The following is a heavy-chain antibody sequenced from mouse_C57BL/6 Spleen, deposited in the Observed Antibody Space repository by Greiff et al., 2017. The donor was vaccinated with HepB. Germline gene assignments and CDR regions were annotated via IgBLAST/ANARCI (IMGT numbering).Heavy chain of an antibody. D-gene: IGHD1-1*01. CDR3: ARGGGITTVVLDY. Sequence: EVQLQQSGPGLVKPSQSLSLTCSVTGYSITSGYYWNWIRQFPGNKLEWMGYISYDGSNNYNPSLKNRISITRYTSKNQFFLKLNSVTTEDTATYYCARGGGITTVVLDYWGQGTTLTVSS. CDR2: ISYDGSN. J-gene: IGHJ2*01. CDR1: GYSITSGYY. V-gene: IGHV3-6*01.